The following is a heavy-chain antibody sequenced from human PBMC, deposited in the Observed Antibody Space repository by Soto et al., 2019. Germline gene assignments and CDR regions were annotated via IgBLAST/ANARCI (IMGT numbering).Heavy chain of an antibody. Sequence: GGSLRLSCAASGFTVSSNYMSWVRQAPGKGLEWVSVIYSCGSTYYADSVKGRFTISRDNSKNTLYLQMSSLRAEDTAVYYCARGKGSCYPYYYYYGMDVWGQGTTVTVS. CDR2: IYSCGST. V-gene: IGHV3-66*03. J-gene: IGHJ6*02. D-gene: IGHD2-15*01. CDR1: GFTVSSNY. CDR3: ARGKGSCYPYYYYYGMDV.